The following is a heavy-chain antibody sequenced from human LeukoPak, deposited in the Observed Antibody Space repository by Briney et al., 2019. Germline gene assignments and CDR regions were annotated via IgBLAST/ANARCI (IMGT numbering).Heavy chain of an antibody. CDR3: ASYYYDSSGPRWFDP. CDR1: GYTLTELS. CDR2: FDPEDGEA. Sequence: VASVKVSCKVSGYTLTELSMHWVRQAPGKGLEWMGGFDPEDGEAIYAQKFQGRVTMTEDTSTDTAYMELSSLRSEDTAVYYCASYYYDSSGPRWFDPWGQGTLVTVSS. D-gene: IGHD3-22*01. V-gene: IGHV1-24*01. J-gene: IGHJ5*02.